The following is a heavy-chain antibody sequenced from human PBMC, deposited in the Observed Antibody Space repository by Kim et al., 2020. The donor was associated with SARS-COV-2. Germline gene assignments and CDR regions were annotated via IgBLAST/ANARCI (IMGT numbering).Heavy chain of an antibody. CDR2: ISWDGGST. J-gene: IGHJ5*02. CDR1: GFTFDDYA. V-gene: IGHV3-43D*03. CDR3: AKPANNWNYWGWFDP. Sequence: GGSLRLSCAASGFTFDDYAMHWVRQAPGKGLEWVSLISWDGGSTYYADSVKGRFTISRDNSKNSLYLQMNSLRAEDTALYYCAKPANNWNYWGWFDPWGQGTLVTVSS. D-gene: IGHD1-7*01.